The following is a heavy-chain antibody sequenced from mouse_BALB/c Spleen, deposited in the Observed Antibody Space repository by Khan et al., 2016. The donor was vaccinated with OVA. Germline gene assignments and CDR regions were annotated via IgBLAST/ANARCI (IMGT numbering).Heavy chain of an antibody. CDR3: DRLEEI. Sequence: VELVESLPGLVAPSQILSITCTVSVFSLTIYCVHWVRQPPGKGLEWLGVICAGGSTTYNSALMSTLCISKDNSKSKVFLKLNSLQTDDTAMYYWDRLEEIWGEGTTLKVSS. J-gene: IGHJ2*01. CDR2: ICAGGST. V-gene: IGHV2-9*02. CDR1: VFSLTIYC.